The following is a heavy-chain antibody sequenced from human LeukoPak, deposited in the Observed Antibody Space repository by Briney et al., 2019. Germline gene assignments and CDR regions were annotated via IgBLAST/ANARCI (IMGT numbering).Heavy chain of an antibody. CDR1: GGSVSSGSYY. Sequence: SETLSLTCTVSGGSVSSGSYYWSWIRQPPGKGLEWIGYIYYSGSTNYNPSLKSRVTISVDTSKNQFSLKLSSVTAADTAVYYCARDCYVGGGSCHDEFDYWGQGTLVTVSS. V-gene: IGHV4-61*01. CDR3: ARDCYVGGGSCHDEFDY. CDR2: IYYSGST. J-gene: IGHJ4*02. D-gene: IGHD2-15*01.